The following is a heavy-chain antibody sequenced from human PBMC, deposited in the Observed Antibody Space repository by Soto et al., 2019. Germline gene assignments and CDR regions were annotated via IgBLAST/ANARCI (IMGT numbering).Heavy chain of an antibody. CDR1: GGTFSSYA. Sequence: ASVKVSCKASGGTFSSYAISWVRQAPGQGLEWMGGIIPIFGTANYAQKFQGRVTITADESTSTAYMELSSLRSEDTAVYYCARVGSCTNGVCYSVPGTEDYYYGMDVWGQGTTVTVSS. CDR2: IIPIFGTA. J-gene: IGHJ6*02. V-gene: IGHV1-69*13. D-gene: IGHD2-8*01. CDR3: ARVGSCTNGVCYSVPGTEDYYYGMDV.